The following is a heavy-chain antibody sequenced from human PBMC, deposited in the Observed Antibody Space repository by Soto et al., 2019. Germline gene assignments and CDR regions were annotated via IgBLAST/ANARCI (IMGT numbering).Heavy chain of an antibody. CDR1: GYTFTSYG. D-gene: IGHD4-17*01. CDR3: AREPPVGDYGDPQGAFDI. CDR2: ISAYNGNT. V-gene: IGHV1-18*01. Sequence: ASVKVSCKASGYTFTSYGISWVRQAPGQGLEWMGWISAYNGNTNYAQKLQGRVTMTTDTSTSTAYMELRSLRSDDTAVYYCAREPPVGDYGDPQGAFDIWGQRTMVTVSS. J-gene: IGHJ3*02.